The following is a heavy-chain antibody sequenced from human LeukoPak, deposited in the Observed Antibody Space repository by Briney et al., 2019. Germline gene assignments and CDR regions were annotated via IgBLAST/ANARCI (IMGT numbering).Heavy chain of an antibody. CDR1: GFTFSGYY. Sequence: ASVKVSCKASGFTFSGYYMHWVRQAPGQGLEWMGWINLDSGDTQYAQKFQDGVTLSRDTSITTAYMEMTTLRSDDTAVFYCARDYYYYMDVWGKGTTVIVSS. V-gene: IGHV1-2*02. J-gene: IGHJ6*03. CDR3: ARDYYYYMDV. CDR2: INLDSGDT.